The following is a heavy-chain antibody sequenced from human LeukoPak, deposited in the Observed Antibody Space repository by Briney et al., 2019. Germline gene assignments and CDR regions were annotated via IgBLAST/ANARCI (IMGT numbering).Heavy chain of an antibody. J-gene: IGHJ4*02. CDR1: NGSISSYY. CDR3: ARRGLGWFGELSY. Sequence: SETLSLTCTVSNGSISSYYWSWIRQPPGKGLEWIGYISNSGSTNYNPSLKSRVTISVDTSKNQISLKLSSVTAADTAVYYCARRGLGWFGELSYWGQGTLVTVSS. CDR2: ISNSGST. V-gene: IGHV4-59*12. D-gene: IGHD3-10*01.